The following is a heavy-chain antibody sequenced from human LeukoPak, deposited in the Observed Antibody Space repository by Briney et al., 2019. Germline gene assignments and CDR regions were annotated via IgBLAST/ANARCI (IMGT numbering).Heavy chain of an antibody. Sequence: PSETLSLTCTVSGGSISSYYWSWIRQPPRKGLEWIGYIYYSGSTKYNPSLKSRVTISVDTSKNQFSLQLSSVTAADTAVYYCARSGGSSSSVRVDYWGQGTLVTVSS. V-gene: IGHV4-59*01. J-gene: IGHJ4*02. CDR2: IYYSGST. CDR3: ARSGGSSSSVRVDY. CDR1: GGSISSYY. D-gene: IGHD6-6*01.